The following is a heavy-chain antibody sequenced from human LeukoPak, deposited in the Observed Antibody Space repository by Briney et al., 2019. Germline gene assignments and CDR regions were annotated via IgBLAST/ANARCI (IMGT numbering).Heavy chain of an antibody. D-gene: IGHD1-14*01. CDR2: IYYSGST. V-gene: IGHV4-59*01. Sequence: PSETLSLTCTVSGGSNSSYYWRWIRQPPGKGLEWVGYIYYSGSTNYNPSLKSRVTISVDTSKNQLSLKRSSVTAADTAVYYCARVPNPRSRNNWFDRWGQGTLVTVSS. CDR3: ARVPNPRSRNNWFDR. CDR1: GGSNSSYY. J-gene: IGHJ5*02.